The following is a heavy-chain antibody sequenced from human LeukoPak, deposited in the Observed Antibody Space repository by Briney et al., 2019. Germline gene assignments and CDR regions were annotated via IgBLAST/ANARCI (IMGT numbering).Heavy chain of an antibody. CDR1: GFTFSSYG. CDR2: IWYDGSNK. V-gene: IGHV3-33*01. Sequence: PGGSLRLSCAASGFTFSSYGMHWVRQAPGKGLEWVAVIWYDGSNKYYADSVKGRFTISRDNSKNTLYLQMNSLRAEDTAVYYCARDSSSWYPPYGVDVWGKGTTVTVSS. D-gene: IGHD6-13*01. CDR3: ARDSSSWYPPYGVDV. J-gene: IGHJ6*04.